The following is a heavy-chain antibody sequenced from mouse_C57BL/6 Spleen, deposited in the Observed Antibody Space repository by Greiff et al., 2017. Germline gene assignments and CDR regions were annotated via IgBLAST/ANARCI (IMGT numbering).Heavy chain of an antibody. Sequence: QVQLQQPGAELVKPGASVKLSCKASGYTFTSYWMHWVKQRPGQGLEWIGMIHPNSGSTNYNEKFKSKATLTVDKSSSTAYMQLSSLTSEDSAVYYCARFLIYYDYPDYWGQGTTLTVSS. J-gene: IGHJ2*01. D-gene: IGHD2-4*01. V-gene: IGHV1-64*01. CDR1: GYTFTSYW. CDR3: ARFLIYYDYPDY. CDR2: IHPNSGST.